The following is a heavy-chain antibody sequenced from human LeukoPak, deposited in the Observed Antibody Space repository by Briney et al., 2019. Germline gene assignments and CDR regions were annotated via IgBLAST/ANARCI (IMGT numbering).Heavy chain of an antibody. D-gene: IGHD2-2*01. CDR3: ARDIGYCSSTSCPNWFDP. V-gene: IGHV1-2*02. CDR1: GYTFTGYY. CDR2: INPNSGGT. J-gene: IGHJ5*02. Sequence: GASVKVSCKASGYTFTGYYMHWVRQAPGQGLEWMGWINPNSGGTNYAQKFQGRVTMTRDTSISTAYMELSRLRSDDTAVYYCARDIGYCSSTSCPNWFDPWGQGTLVTVSS.